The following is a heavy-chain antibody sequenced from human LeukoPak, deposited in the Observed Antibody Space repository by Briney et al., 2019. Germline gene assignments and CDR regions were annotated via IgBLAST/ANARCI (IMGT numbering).Heavy chain of an antibody. Sequence: ASVKVSCKASGYTFTGYYMHWVRQAPGQGLEWMGWINPNSGGTNYAQKFQGRVTMTRDTSISTAYMELSRLRSDDTAVYYCARDAGSGSQLAGAFDIWGQGTMVTVSS. J-gene: IGHJ3*02. CDR1: GYTFTGYY. CDR3: ARDAGSGSQLAGAFDI. V-gene: IGHV1-2*02. D-gene: IGHD3-10*01. CDR2: INPNSGGT.